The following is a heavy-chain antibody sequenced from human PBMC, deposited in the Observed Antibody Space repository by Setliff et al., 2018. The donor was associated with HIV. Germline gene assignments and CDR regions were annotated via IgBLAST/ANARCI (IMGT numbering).Heavy chain of an antibody. Sequence: SETLSLTCTVSGGSISSSTYYWGWIRQPPGKGLEWIGTIYYSGSTYYNPSLKSRLTISVDTSKNQFTLKLSSVTAADTAVYYCARRDGYSYGFYFDYWGQGTLVTVSS. CDR3: ARRDGYSYGFYFDY. D-gene: IGHD5-18*01. CDR2: IYYSGST. J-gene: IGHJ4*02. V-gene: IGHV4-39*01. CDR1: GGSISSSTYY.